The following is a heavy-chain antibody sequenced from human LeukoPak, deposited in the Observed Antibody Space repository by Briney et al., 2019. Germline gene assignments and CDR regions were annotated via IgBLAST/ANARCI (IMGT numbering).Heavy chain of an antibody. CDR1: GYTFTSYY. J-gene: IGHJ5*02. Sequence: ASVKVSCKASGYTFTSYYMHWVRQAPGQGLEWMGIINPSGGSTSYAQKFQGRVTMTRDTSISTAYMELSRLRSDDTAVYYCARGMYNWNDAWGQGTLVTVSS. CDR2: INPSGGST. CDR3: ARGMYNWNDA. V-gene: IGHV1-46*01.